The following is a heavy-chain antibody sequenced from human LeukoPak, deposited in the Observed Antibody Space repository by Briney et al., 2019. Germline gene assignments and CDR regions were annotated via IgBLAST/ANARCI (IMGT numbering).Heavy chain of an antibody. CDR3: GKTTVGYSSGQKPAWPVDF. Sequence: QAGGSLRLSCEASGFTFGSHAMYWVRQAPGKGLEWVAGIFGSGGSPHYADSVKGRFTISRDNPRNTVYLQINSLRDDDTAVYYCGKTTVGYSSGQKPAWPVDFWGQGTWSPSPQ. J-gene: IGHJ4*02. CDR2: IFGSGGSP. D-gene: IGHD5-18*01. CDR1: GFTFGSHA. V-gene: IGHV3-23*01.